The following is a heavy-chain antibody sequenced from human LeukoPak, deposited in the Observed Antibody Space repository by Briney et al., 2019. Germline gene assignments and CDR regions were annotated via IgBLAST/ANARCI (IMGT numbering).Heavy chain of an antibody. J-gene: IGHJ4*02. D-gene: IGHD2-15*01. CDR3: ARDPHHCSGGSCYGY. CDR2: IIHIFGTA. CDR1: GGTFISYA. V-gene: IGHV1-69*05. Sequence: SVKVSCKASGGTFISYAISWVRQAPGQGLEWMGRIIHIFGTANYEQKFQGRVTITKDESTSTAYMELSSLRSEDTAVYYCARDPHHCSGGSCYGYWGQGTLVTVSS.